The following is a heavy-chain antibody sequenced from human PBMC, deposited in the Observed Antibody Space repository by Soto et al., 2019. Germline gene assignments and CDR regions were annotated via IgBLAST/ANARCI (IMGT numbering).Heavy chain of an antibody. CDR2: IIPIFGTA. Sequence: SVKVSCKASGGTFSSYAISWVRQAPGQGLEWMGGIIPIFGTANYAQKFQGRVTITADESTSTAYMELSSLRSEDTAVYYCARDLLIYDSSGYYPSTFDYWGQGTLVTVSS. CDR1: GGTFSSYA. D-gene: IGHD3-22*01. CDR3: ARDLLIYDSSGYYPSTFDY. V-gene: IGHV1-69*13. J-gene: IGHJ4*02.